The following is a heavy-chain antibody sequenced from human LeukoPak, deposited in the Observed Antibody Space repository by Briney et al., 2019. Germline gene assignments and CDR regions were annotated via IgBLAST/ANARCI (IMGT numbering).Heavy chain of an antibody. CDR1: GFTFSNYA. CDR3: AKNQGQWLVPVGY. Sequence: PGGSLSLSCAASGFTFSNYAMSWVRQAPGKGLEWVSSMSGSGGSTYYADSVKGRFTISRDNSKNTLYLQMNNLRAEDTALYYCAKNQGQWLVPVGYWGQGTLVTVSS. CDR2: MSGSGGST. D-gene: IGHD6-19*01. J-gene: IGHJ4*02. V-gene: IGHV3-23*01.